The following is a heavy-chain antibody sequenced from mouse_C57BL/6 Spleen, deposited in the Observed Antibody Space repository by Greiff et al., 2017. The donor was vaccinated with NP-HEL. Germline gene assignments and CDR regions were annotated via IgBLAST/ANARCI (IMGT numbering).Heavy chain of an antibody. J-gene: IGHJ3*01. CDR3: ARAEYYDGSSSWFAY. Sequence: VQLQQSGPELVKPGASVKISCKASGFAFSSSWMNWVKQRPGKGLEWIGRIYPGDGDPNYNGKFKGKATLTADKSSSTAYMQLSSLTSEDSAVYVGARAEYYDGSSSWFAYWGRGTLVTVSA. CDR1: GFAFSSSW. D-gene: IGHD1-1*01. CDR2: IYPGDGDP. V-gene: IGHV1-82*01.